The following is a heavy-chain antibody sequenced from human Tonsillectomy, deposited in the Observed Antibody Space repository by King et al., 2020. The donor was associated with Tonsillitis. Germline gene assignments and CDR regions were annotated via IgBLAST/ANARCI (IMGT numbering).Heavy chain of an antibody. J-gene: IGHJ3*02. D-gene: IGHD3-22*01. CDR2: IYDSEST. CDR3: ARDGGGYFSGPFDI. CDR1: GGSISSGGHS. V-gene: IGHV4-30-2*06. Sequence: QLQESGPGLVKPSQTLSLTCAVSGGSISSGGHSWSWIRQSPGKGLEWIGYIYDSESTYYNPSLKSRVTISSDRSKNQFSLKLSSVTAADTAVYYCARDGGGYFSGPFDIWGQGTMVTVSS.